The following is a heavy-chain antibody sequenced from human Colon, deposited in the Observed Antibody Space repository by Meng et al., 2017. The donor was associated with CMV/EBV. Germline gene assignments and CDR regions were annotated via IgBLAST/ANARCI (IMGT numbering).Heavy chain of an antibody. CDR3: VRVLLDSYGFPFDY. CDR2: ISSSSSTI. CDR1: GFTFSTYS. J-gene: IGHJ4*02. V-gene: IGHV3-48*04. D-gene: IGHD5-18*01. Sequence: GGSLRLSCAASGFTFSTYSMNWVRQAPGKGLEWVSYISSSSSTIYYADSVKGRFTISRDNAKNSLNLQMNSLRAEDTAVYYCVRVLLDSYGFPFDYWGQGTLVTVSS.